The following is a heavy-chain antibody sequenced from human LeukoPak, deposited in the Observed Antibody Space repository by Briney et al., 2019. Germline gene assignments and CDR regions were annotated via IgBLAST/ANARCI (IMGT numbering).Heavy chain of an antibody. V-gene: IGHV3-30*14. CDR2: ILENGSYQ. CDR1: GFTFSNYM. J-gene: IGHJ4*02. D-gene: IGHD3-10*01. Sequence: GGSLRLSCAASGFTFSNYMMHWVRQAPGKGLDWVAVILENGSYQYYADSVKGRFTISRDNSKNTLYLQMNSLGAEHTAVYYCAILSPTIIYPHFDYWGQGSLVTVSS. CDR3: AILSPTIIYPHFDY.